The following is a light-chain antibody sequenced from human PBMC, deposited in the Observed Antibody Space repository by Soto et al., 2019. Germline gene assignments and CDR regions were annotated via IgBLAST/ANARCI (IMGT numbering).Light chain of an antibody. V-gene: IGKV1-27*01. J-gene: IGKJ1*01. Sequence: DIQMTQYPSSLSASVGDRVTITCRASQGTGDYLAWYQQKPGKVPKLLIFATSALHSGVPSRFSGGGSGTEFTLTISRLQPEDVATYYCQKYDSSPSWTFGQGTRVEIK. CDR3: QKYDSSPSWT. CDR1: QGTGDY. CDR2: ATS.